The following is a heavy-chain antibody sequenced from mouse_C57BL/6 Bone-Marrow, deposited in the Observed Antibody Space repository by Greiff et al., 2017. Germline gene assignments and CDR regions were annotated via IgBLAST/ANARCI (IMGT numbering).Heavy chain of an antibody. CDR2: IWWDDDK. J-gene: IGHJ3*01. CDR1: GFSLSTFGMG. D-gene: IGHD1-1*01. Sequence: QVTLKVSGPGILQPSQTLSLTCSFSGFSLSTFGMGVGWIRQPSGKGLEWLAHIWWDDDKSYNPALKSRRTISKDTSKNQVFLKNANVDTADPATYYCARIVLLLRSWFAYWGQGTLVTVSA. CDR3: ARIVLLLRSWFAY. V-gene: IGHV8-8*01.